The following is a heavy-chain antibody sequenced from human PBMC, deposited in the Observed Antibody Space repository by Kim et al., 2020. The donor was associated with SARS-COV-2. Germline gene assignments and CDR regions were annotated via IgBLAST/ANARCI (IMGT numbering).Heavy chain of an antibody. CDR2: T. CDR3: AGDYFQRPYFDY. V-gene: IGHV3-74*01. D-gene: IGHD4-17*01. J-gene: IGHJ4*02. Sequence: TTFADTVRVRFTISRDNAKNTLYLQRNDVRAEDTAVYYCAGDYFQRPYFDYWGQGTPVTVSS.